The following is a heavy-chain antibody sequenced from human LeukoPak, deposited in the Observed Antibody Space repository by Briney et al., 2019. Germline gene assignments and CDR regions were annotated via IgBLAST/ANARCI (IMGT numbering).Heavy chain of an antibody. CDR1: GFTFSSYG. D-gene: IGHD3-10*01. CDR2: ISYDGSNK. V-gene: IGHV3-30*03. Sequence: GGSLRLSCAASGFTFSSYGMHWVRQAPGKGLEWVAVISYDGSNKYYADSVKGRFTISRDNSKNTLYLQMNSLRAEDTAVYYCARGGDRGQNAFDIWGQGTMVTVSS. J-gene: IGHJ3*02. CDR3: ARGGDRGQNAFDI.